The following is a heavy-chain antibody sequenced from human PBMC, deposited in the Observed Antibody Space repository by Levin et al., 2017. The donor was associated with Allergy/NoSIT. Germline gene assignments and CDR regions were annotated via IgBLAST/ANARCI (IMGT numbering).Heavy chain of an antibody. CDR1: GYTFTSYA. D-gene: IGHD4-17*01. J-gene: IGHJ6*03. V-gene: IGHV1-3*01. CDR2: INAGNGNT. CDR3: ARDPLYGDPREYYYYYMDV. Sequence: GESLKISCKASGYTFTSYAMHWVRQAPGQRLEWMGWINAGNGNTKYSQKFQGRVTITRDTSASTAYMELSSLRSEDTAVYYCARDPLYGDPREYYYYYMDVWGKGTTVTVSS.